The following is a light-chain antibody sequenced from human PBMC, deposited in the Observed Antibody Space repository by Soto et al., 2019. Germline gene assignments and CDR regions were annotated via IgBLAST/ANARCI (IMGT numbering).Light chain of an antibody. CDR1: SSDVGTYNF. Sequence: VLTQPGSVSGPLGQPITIPCTGNSSDVGTYNFVSWYQQHPGKAPKLMIYEVSNRPSGVSSRFSGSKSGNTASLTISGLQAEDDADYYCTSYTSGSTLYVFGTGTKVTVL. CDR2: EVS. CDR3: TSYTSGSTLYV. V-gene: IGLV2-14*01. J-gene: IGLJ1*01.